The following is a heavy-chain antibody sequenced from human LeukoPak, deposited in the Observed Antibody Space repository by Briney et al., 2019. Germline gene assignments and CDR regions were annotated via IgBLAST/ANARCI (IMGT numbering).Heavy chain of an antibody. CDR2: IYYSGST. Sequence: KPSETLSLTCTVSGDSISGSSYYWSWIRQPPGKGLEWIGYIYYSGSTNYNPSLKSRVTISVDTSKNQFSLKLSSVTAADTAVYYCARDARDYYDSSGYEFDYWGQGTLVTVSS. CDR3: ARDARDYYDSSGYEFDY. D-gene: IGHD3-22*01. CDR1: GDSISGSSYY. V-gene: IGHV4-61*01. J-gene: IGHJ4*02.